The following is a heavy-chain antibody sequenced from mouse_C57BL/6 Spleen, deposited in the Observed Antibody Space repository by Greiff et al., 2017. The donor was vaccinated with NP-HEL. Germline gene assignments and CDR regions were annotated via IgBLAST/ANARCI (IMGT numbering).Heavy chain of an antibody. J-gene: IGHJ2*01. Sequence: SGPELVKPGASVKMSCKASGYTFTDYNMHWVKQSHGKSLEWIGYINPNNGGTNYNQKFKGKATLTVHKSSSTSYMELRSLTSEDSAVYYCARWGSSGYVDYFDYWGQGTTLTVSS. CDR2: INPNNGGT. D-gene: IGHD3-2*02. CDR3: ARWGSSGYVDYFDY. V-gene: IGHV1-22*01. CDR1: GYTFTDYN.